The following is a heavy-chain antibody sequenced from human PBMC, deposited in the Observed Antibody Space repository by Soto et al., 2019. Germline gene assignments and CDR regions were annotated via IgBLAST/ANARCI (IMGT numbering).Heavy chain of an antibody. CDR1: GGSISSSGYS. J-gene: IGHJ4*02. V-gene: IGHV4-30-2*06. CDR3: ARGSVFVLWSGYFDF. Sequence: QLQLQESGSGLLKPSQTLSLTCAVSGGSISSSGYSWNWIRQSPGKGLEWIGYIYHSGRTNYNPSVMSRDTISLDGSKNQFSLKLTSVTAADTAVYYCARGSVFVLWSGYFDFWGQGSLVTVSS. CDR2: IYHSGRT. D-gene: IGHD3-3*01.